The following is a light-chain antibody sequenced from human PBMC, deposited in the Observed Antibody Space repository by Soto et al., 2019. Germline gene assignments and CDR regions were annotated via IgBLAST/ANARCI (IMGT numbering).Light chain of an antibody. Sequence: ESVLTQSPGTLSLSPGERATLSCRASQSVSSDYLAWYQQKPGQAPRLLIYGASSRATGIPGRFSGSGSGTDFTLRISRLEPEDFAGYYCQHDGRYPPTFGGGTKVEIK. J-gene: IGKJ4*02. V-gene: IGKV3-20*01. CDR2: GAS. CDR3: QHDGRYPPT. CDR1: QSVSSDY.